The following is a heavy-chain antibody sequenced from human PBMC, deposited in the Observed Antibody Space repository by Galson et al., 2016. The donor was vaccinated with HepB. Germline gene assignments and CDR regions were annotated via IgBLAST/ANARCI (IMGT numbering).Heavy chain of an antibody. CDR3: AKDQAQNMAVALRWFDP. CDR2: ISGSGGDST. Sequence: SLRLSCAASGFSFSSYAMSWVRQAPGKGLEWVSAISGSGGDSTYYADSVKGRFTISRGNSKSMLYLQMNSLRAEDTAVYYCAKDQAQNMAVALRWFDPWGQGTLVTVSS. D-gene: IGHD6-19*01. CDR1: GFSFSSYA. J-gene: IGHJ5*02. V-gene: IGHV3-23*01.